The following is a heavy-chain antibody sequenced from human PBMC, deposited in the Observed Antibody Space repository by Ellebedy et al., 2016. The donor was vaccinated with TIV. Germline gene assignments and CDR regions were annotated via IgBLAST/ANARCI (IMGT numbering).Heavy chain of an antibody. CDR3: ARGLARDY. Sequence: MPSETLSLTCSVSGGSIGTYYWGWIRQPPGKGLEWIGEITHSGSTNYNPSLKSRVTISVDTSKNQFSLNLSSVTAADTAVYYCARGLARDYWGQGTLVTVSS. CDR2: ITHSGST. V-gene: IGHV4-34*01. J-gene: IGHJ4*02. CDR1: GGSIGTYY.